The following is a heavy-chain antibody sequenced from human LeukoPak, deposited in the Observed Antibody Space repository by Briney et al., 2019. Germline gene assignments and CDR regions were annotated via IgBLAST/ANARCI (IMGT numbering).Heavy chain of an antibody. D-gene: IGHD6-6*01. CDR1: GFTFSSYW. Sequence: GGSLRLSCAASGFTFSSYWMSCVRQPPGKGLEWVANIKQDGSVEYYVVSVKGRFTISRDNAKESLYLQMNSLRAEDTAVYYCARIGYSSSSFDFWGQGTLVTVSS. J-gene: IGHJ4*02. V-gene: IGHV3-7*05. CDR2: IKQDGSVE. CDR3: ARIGYSSSSFDF.